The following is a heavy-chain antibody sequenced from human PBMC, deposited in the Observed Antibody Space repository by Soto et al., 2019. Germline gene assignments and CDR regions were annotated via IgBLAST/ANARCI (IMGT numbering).Heavy chain of an antibody. J-gene: IGHJ4*02. D-gene: IGHD3-10*01. V-gene: IGHV4-34*01. CDR2: INHSGST. CDR1: GGSFSGYY. CDR3: ARGHPRITMVRGVIFYFDY. Sequence: SETLSLTCAVYGGSFSGYYWTWIRQPPGTGLEWIGEINHSGSTNYNPSLKSRVTISVDTSENQFSLKLSSVTAADTAVYYCARGHPRITMVRGVIFYFDYWGQGTRVTVAS.